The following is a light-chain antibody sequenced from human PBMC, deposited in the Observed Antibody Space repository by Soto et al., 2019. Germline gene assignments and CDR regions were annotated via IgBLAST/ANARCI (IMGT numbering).Light chain of an antibody. CDR1: SSDVGGYNF. CDR3: SSYTISSTYV. V-gene: IGLV2-14*01. Sequence: QSALTQPASVSGSPGQSITISCTGTSSDVGGYNFVSWYQQHPGKAPKPLIYDVSDRPSGVSNRFSGSKSGNTASLTISGLQAEDEADYYCSSYTISSTYVFGTGTKVTVL. CDR2: DVS. J-gene: IGLJ1*01.